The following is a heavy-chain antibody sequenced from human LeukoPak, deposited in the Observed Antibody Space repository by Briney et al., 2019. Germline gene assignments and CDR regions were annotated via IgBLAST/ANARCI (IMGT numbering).Heavy chain of an antibody. V-gene: IGHV1-18*01. CDR3: ARDPAGAEYCSGGSCYFDY. J-gene: IGHJ4*02. Sequence: ASVKVPCKASGYTFTSYGISWVRQAPGQGLEWMGWISAYNGNTNYAQKLQGRVTMTTDTSTSTAYMELRSLRSDDTAVYYCARDPAGAEYCSGGSCYFDYWGQGTLVTVSS. CDR2: ISAYNGNT. CDR1: GYTFTSYG. D-gene: IGHD2-15*01.